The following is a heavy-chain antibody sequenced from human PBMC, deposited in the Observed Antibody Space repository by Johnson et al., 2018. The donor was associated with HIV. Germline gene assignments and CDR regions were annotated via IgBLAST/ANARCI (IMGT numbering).Heavy chain of an antibody. Sequence: VQLVESGGGVVQPGGSLRLSCAASGFTFSSYGMHWVRQAPGKGLEWVSAIGTAGDTYYPGSVKGRFTISRENAKNSLYLQMNSLRAEDTAVYYCARRRGLERTTKSPDAFDIWGQGTMVTVSS. CDR1: GFTFSSYG. CDR2: IGTAGDT. D-gene: IGHD1-1*01. J-gene: IGHJ3*02. V-gene: IGHV3-13*01. CDR3: ARRRGLERTTKSPDAFDI.